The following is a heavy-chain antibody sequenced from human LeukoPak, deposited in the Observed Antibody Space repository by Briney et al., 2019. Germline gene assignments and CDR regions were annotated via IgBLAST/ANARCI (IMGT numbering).Heavy chain of an antibody. CDR2: ISGSGGST. CDR1: GFTFSRYW. V-gene: IGHV3-23*01. J-gene: IGHJ5*02. CDR3: AKDEEVVPAAPSWFDP. Sequence: PGGSLRLSCAASGFTFSRYWMSCVRQAPGKGLEWVSAISGSGGSTYYADSVKGRFTISRDNSKNTLYLQMNSLRAEDTAVYYCAKDEEVVPAAPSWFDPWGQGTLVTVSS. D-gene: IGHD2-2*01.